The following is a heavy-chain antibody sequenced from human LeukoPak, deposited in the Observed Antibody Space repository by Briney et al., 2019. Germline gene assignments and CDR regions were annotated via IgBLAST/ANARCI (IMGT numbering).Heavy chain of an antibody. Sequence: PSGTLSLTCAVSGGSISSSNWWSWVRQPPGKGLEWIGEIYHSGSTNYNPSLKSRVTISVDTSKNQFSLKLSSVTAADTAVYYCARPQASYYFYMDVWGKGTTVTISS. CDR3: ARPQASYYFYMDV. CDR1: GGSISSSNW. J-gene: IGHJ6*03. CDR2: IYHSGST. V-gene: IGHV4-4*02.